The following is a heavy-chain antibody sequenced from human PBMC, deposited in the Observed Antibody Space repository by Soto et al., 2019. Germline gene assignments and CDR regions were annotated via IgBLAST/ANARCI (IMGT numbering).Heavy chain of an antibody. CDR3: ARGGGVGVAGSAAFDM. CDR2: INPATGAA. D-gene: IGHD3-3*01. Sequence: QLHLVQSGAVVKKPGASVTVSCSASGYPVTAYYMHWVRQAPGRGLEWMGGINPATGAAKYTQTFPGRVTMTRATSTTTVFMEPSGLTSEDTAVFYCARGGGVGVAGSAAFDMWGQGTLVTVSS. J-gene: IGHJ3*02. V-gene: IGHV1-2*02. CDR1: GYPVTAYY.